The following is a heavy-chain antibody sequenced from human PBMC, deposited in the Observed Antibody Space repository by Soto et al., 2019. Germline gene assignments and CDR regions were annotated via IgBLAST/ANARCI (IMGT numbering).Heavy chain of an antibody. J-gene: IGHJ5*02. Sequence: ASVKVSCKASGGTFSSYAISWVRQAPGQGLEWMGGIIPIFGTANYAQKFQGRVTITADESTSTAYMELSSLRSEDTAVYYCARIPDPGEPIEYSSSLYWFDPWGQGTLVTVSS. CDR3: ARIPDPGEPIEYSSSLYWFDP. D-gene: IGHD6-6*01. CDR2: IIPIFGTA. V-gene: IGHV1-69*13. CDR1: GGTFSSYA.